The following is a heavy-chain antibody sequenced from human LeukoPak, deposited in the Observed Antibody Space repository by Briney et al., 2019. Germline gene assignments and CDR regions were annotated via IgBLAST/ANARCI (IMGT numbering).Heavy chain of an antibody. CDR1: GFTFSSYA. D-gene: IGHD5-24*01. CDR2: ISGSGGST. Sequence: GGSLRLSCAASGFTFSSYAMSWVRQAPGKGLEWVSAISGSGGSTYYADSVKGRFTISRDNSKNTLCLQMNSLRAEDTAVYYCAKGDGRDGYNYHYYYGMDVWGQGTTVTVSS. V-gene: IGHV3-23*01. CDR3: AKGDGRDGYNYHYYYGMDV. J-gene: IGHJ6*02.